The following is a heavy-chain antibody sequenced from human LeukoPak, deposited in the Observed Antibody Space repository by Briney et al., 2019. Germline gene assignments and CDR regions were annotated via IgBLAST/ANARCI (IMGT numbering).Heavy chain of an antibody. Sequence: GGSLRLSCAASGFTFSTYGMHWVRQAPGKGLEWVAVISYDGSNKYYADSVKARFTISRDNSKNTLYLQMNSLRAEDTAVYYCAKDWGNWGYGYYFDHWGQGTLVTVSS. CDR1: GFTFSTYG. CDR2: ISYDGSNK. V-gene: IGHV3-30*18. D-gene: IGHD7-27*01. J-gene: IGHJ4*02. CDR3: AKDWGNWGYGYYFDH.